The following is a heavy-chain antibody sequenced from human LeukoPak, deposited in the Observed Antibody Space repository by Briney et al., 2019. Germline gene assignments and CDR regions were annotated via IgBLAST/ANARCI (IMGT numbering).Heavy chain of an antibody. J-gene: IGHJ4*02. CDR2: ISSSSSYI. V-gene: IGHV3-21*01. Sequence: PGGSLRLSCAASGFTFDTYSMNCVRQAPGKGLEWVSSISSSSSYIYYGDSVKGRFTISRDNAKNSLYMQMNSLRAEDTAVYYCARSPGATWSFDYWGQGTLVTVSS. D-gene: IGHD1-1*01. CDR1: GFTFDTYS. CDR3: ARSPGATWSFDY.